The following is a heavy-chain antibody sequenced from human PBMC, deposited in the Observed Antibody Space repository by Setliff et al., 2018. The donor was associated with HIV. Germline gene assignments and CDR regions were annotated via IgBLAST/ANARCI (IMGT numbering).Heavy chain of an antibody. D-gene: IGHD5-12*01. CDR1: GYTLTELS. Sequence: ASVKVSCKVSGYTLTELSMHWVRQAPGQGLGWMGWISPNSGGTNYAQKFQGRVTMTRDTSISTAYMELSRLRSDDTAVYYCARGDSGYDFGRDNFDYWGQGTLVTVSS. V-gene: IGHV1-2*02. J-gene: IGHJ4*02. CDR2: ISPNSGGT. CDR3: ARGDSGYDFGRDNFDY.